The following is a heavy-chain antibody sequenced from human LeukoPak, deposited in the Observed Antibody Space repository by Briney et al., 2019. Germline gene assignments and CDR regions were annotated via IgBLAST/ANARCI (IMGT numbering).Heavy chain of an antibody. CDR1: GGSISSSSYY. Sequence: PSETLSLTCTVSGGSISSSSYYWGWIRQPPGKGLEWIGSIYYSGSTYYNPSLKSRVTTSVDTSKNQFSLKLSSVTAADTAVYYCARLDYYDSSDYWGQGTLVTVSS. V-gene: IGHV4-39*01. CDR3: ARLDYYDSSDY. CDR2: IYYSGST. D-gene: IGHD3-22*01. J-gene: IGHJ4*02.